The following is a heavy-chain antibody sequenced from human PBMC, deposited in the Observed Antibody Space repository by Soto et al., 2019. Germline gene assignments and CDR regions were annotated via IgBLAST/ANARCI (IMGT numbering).Heavy chain of an antibody. V-gene: IGHV1-18*01. CDR1: GYDFTTYG. CDR3: ARGRYGDY. D-gene: IGHD1-1*01. Sequence: QVHLVQSGAEVKKPGASVKVSCKGSGYDFTTYGITWVRQAPGQGLEWMGWISAHNGNTNYAQKLQGRVTVTRDTSTSTAYMELRSLRSDDTAVNYCARGRYGDYWGQGALVTVSS. J-gene: IGHJ4*02. CDR2: ISAHNGNT.